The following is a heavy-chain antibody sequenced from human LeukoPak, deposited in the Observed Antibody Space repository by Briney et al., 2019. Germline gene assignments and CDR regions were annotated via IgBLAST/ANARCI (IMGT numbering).Heavy chain of an antibody. CDR1: GYTFTGYY. V-gene: IGHV1-2*06. CDR3: AIGGLLWFGELSDPSFDY. CDR2: INPNSGGT. J-gene: IGHJ4*02. D-gene: IGHD3-10*01. Sequence: GASVKVSCKASGYTFTGYYMHWVRQAPGQGLEWMGRINPNSGGTNYAQKFQGRVTMTRDTSISTAYMELSRLRSDDTAVYYCAIGGLLWFGELSDPSFDYWGQGTLVTVSS.